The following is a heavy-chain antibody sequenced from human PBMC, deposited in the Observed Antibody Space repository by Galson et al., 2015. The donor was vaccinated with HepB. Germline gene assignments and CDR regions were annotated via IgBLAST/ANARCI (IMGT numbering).Heavy chain of an antibody. CDR2: ISYDGSNK. D-gene: IGHD6-6*01. V-gene: IGHV3-30-3*01. J-gene: IGHJ4*02. CDR1: GFTFSSYA. CDR3: ASTDIEYSSTAPFDY. Sequence: SLRLSCAASGFTFSSYAMHWVRQAPGKGLEWVAVISYDGSNKYYADSVKGRFTISSDNSKNTLYLQMNSLRAEDTAVYYCASTDIEYSSTAPFDYWGQGTLVTVSS.